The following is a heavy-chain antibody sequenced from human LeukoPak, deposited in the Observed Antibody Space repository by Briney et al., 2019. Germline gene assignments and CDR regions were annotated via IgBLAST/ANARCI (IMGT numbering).Heavy chain of an antibody. CDR3: ARLGIEYCSSTSCSRTAFDY. CDR1: GGSVSSSNW. Sequence: SGTLSLTCAVSGGSVSSSNWWSWVRQPPGKGLEWIGSIYYSGNTYYNPSLRSRVTTSVDTSKNQFSLKLSSVTAADTAVYYCARLGIEYCSSTSCSRTAFDYWGQGTLVTVSS. V-gene: IGHV4-4*02. CDR2: IYYSGNT. D-gene: IGHD2-2*01. J-gene: IGHJ4*02.